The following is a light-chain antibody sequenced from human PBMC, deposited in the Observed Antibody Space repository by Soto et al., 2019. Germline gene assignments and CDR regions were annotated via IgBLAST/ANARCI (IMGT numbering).Light chain of an antibody. V-gene: IGLV2-14*01. CDR2: EVS. Sequence: QSALTQPASVSGSPGQSITISCTGTSSDVGGYNYVSWYQQHPGKATKLMIYEVSNRPSGASNRFSGSKSGNTASLTISGLQAEDEADYYCSSYTSSSTLVFGGGTQLTVL. J-gene: IGLJ2*01. CDR1: SSDVGGYNY. CDR3: SSYTSSSTLV.